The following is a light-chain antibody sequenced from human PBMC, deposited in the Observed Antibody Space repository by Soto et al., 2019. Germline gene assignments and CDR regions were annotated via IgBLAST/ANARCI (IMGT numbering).Light chain of an antibody. J-gene: IGKJ1*01. CDR1: QYVSSF. Sequence: EIVLTQSPATLSLSPGERATLSCRASQYVSSFLAWYQEKLGQAPRLLIYGASKRATGIPDRFSGSGSGTDFTLTISRLEPEDFAVYYCQQYGISPQTFGQGTKVDIK. CDR2: GAS. V-gene: IGKV3-20*01. CDR3: QQYGISPQT.